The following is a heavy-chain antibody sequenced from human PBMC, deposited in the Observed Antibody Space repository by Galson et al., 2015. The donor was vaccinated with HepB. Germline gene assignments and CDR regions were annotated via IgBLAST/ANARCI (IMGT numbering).Heavy chain of an antibody. J-gene: IGHJ6*02. V-gene: IGHV5-51*01. D-gene: IGHD3-22*01. CDR3: ARYGRSGYYGYYYYGMDV. Sequence: QSGAEVKKPGESLKISCKGSGYSFTSYWIGWVRQMPGKGLEWMGIIYPGDSDTRYSPSFQGQVTISADKSISTAYLQWSGLKASDTAMYYCARYGRSGYYGYYYYGMDVWGQGTTVTVSS. CDR1: GYSFTSYW. CDR2: IYPGDSDT.